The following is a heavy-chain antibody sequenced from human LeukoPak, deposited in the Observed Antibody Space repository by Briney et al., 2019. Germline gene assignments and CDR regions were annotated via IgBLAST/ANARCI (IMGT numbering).Heavy chain of an antibody. CDR1: GGSISSYY. J-gene: IGHJ4*02. Sequence: SETLSLTCTVSGGSISSYYWSWIRQPPGKGLEWIGYIYYSGSTNYNPSLKSRVTISVDTSKNQFSLKLSSVTAADTAVYYCARDRWGSGSYYGWYWGQGTLVTVSS. CDR3: ARDRWGSGSYYGWY. D-gene: IGHD1-26*01. V-gene: IGHV4-59*01. CDR2: IYYSGST.